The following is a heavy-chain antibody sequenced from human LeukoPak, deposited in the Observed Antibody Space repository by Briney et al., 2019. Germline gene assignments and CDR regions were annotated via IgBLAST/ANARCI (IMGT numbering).Heavy chain of an antibody. Sequence: PGGSLRLSCAASGFTFSTYAMHWVRQAPGKGLEWVAVISQNGNEKYYTDSVKGRFTISRDNSKNTLYLQMNSLRAEDTAVYYCARDPPGATRRGGFDYWGQGTLVTVSS. CDR1: GFTFSTYA. D-gene: IGHD1-26*01. CDR3: ARDPPGATRRGGFDY. J-gene: IGHJ4*02. V-gene: IGHV3-30*04. CDR2: ISQNGNEK.